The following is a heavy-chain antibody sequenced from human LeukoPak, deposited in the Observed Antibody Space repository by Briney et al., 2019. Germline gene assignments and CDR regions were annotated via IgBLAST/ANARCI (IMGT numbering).Heavy chain of an antibody. CDR2: ISSSSSYI. CDR3: ARRYGTMIRGEIDI. Sequence: PGGSLRLSCAASGFTFSSYSMNWVRQAPGKGLEWVSSISSSSSYIYYADSVKGRFTISRDNAKNSLYLQMNSLRAEDTAVYYCARRYGTMIRGEIDIWGQGTMVTVSS. D-gene: IGHD3-10*01. CDR1: GFTFSSYS. J-gene: IGHJ3*02. V-gene: IGHV3-21*01.